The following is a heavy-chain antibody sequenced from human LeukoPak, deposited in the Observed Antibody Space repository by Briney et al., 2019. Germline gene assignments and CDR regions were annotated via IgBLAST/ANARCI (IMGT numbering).Heavy chain of an antibody. Sequence: GGSLRLSCAASGFTVSSNYMNWVRQAPGKGLEWVSVIYSGGSTYYADSVKGRFTVSRDNSKNTLYLQMNSLRPEDPAVYYCARAGGYSSSYIYYFDYWGQGTLVTVSS. J-gene: IGHJ4*02. CDR2: IYSGGST. CDR3: ARAGGYSSSYIYYFDY. D-gene: IGHD6-13*01. V-gene: IGHV3-53*01. CDR1: GFTVSSNY.